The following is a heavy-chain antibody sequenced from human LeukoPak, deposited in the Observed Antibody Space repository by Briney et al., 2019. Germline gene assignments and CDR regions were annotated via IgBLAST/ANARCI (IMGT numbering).Heavy chain of an antibody. V-gene: IGHV4-39*01. D-gene: IGHD3-22*01. J-gene: IGHJ2*01. Sequence: PSETLSLTCTVSGRSISSSGYYWGWIRQPPGKGLEWIGNIYYSGSTYYNPSLKSRVTISVDTSKNQFSLKLSSVTAADTAVYYCAGRPDYYDSRYFDLWGRGTLVTVSS. CDR1: GRSISSSGYY. CDR3: AGRPDYYDSRYFDL. CDR2: IYYSGST.